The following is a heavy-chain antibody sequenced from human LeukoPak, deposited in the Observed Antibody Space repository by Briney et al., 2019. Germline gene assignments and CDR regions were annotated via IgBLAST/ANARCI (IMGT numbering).Heavy chain of an antibody. CDR2: IYYSGST. CDR3: ARDPIVGATGAVY. J-gene: IGHJ4*02. V-gene: IGHV4-39*07. Sequence: SETLSLTCTVSGGSISSYYWGWIRQPPGKGLEWIGSIYYSGSTYYNPSLKSRVTISVDTSKNQFSLKLSSVTAADTAVYYCARDPIVGATGAVYWGQGTLVTVSS. D-gene: IGHD1-26*01. CDR1: GGSISSYY.